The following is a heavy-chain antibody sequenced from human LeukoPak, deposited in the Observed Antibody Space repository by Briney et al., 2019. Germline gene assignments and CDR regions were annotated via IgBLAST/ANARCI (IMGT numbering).Heavy chain of an antibody. CDR2: ISSITRYI. J-gene: IGHJ4*02. V-gene: IGHV3-21*01. Sequence: GGSLRLSCAASGFTFSRYTMNWVRQAPGKGLEWVSSISSITRYIYYADSVKGRFTISRDNAKNSLYLQMNSLRAEDTAVYYCARVYRRYFDYWGQGTLVTVSS. D-gene: IGHD1-14*01. CDR3: ARVYRRYFDY. CDR1: GFTFSRYT.